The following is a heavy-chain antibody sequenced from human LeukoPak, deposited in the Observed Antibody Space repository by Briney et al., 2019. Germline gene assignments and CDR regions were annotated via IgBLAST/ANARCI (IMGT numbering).Heavy chain of an antibody. Sequence: GASVTVSCKPSGYTFNTYGITWVRQAPGQGLEWMGWISPYNGNTNYAQKFQGRVTMTTDTSTSTAYMELRSLRSDDTAVYYCARGPHERSGYPDDWGQGTLVTVSS. V-gene: IGHV1-18*01. CDR2: ISPYNGNT. CDR1: GYTFNTYG. CDR3: ARGPHERSGYPDD. D-gene: IGHD3-22*01. J-gene: IGHJ4*02.